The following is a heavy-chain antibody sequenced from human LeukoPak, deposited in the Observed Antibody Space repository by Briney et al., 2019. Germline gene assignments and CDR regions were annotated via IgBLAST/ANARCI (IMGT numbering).Heavy chain of an antibody. Sequence: PGRSLRLSCAASGFTFSSFGMHWVRRAPGPGLETVPIIYYDGSYQYYADSVKSRFTSSRDNSKNTLQLQMNSLKAEDTAVYYCATDGVPTSREAPSQYLFHHWAQETRDSVSS. CDR3: ATDGVPTSREAPSQYLFHH. CDR1: GFTFSSFG. CDR2: IYYDGSYQ. D-gene: IGHD2-2*02. J-gene: IGHJ1*01. V-gene: IGHV3-33*01.